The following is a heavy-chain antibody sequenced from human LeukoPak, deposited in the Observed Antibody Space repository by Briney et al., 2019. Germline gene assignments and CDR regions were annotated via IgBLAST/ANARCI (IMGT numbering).Heavy chain of an antibody. V-gene: IGHV3-7*01. CDR1: GFTVSVNY. CDR3: ASDKIVGASRFDY. D-gene: IGHD1-26*01. Sequence: GGSLRLSCAAFGFTVSVNYMSWVRRAPGKGLEWEANIKQDGSEKYYVDSVKGRFTISRDNAKNSLYLQMNSLRAEDTAVYYCASDKIVGASRFDYWGQGTLVTVSS. J-gene: IGHJ4*02. CDR2: IKQDGSEK.